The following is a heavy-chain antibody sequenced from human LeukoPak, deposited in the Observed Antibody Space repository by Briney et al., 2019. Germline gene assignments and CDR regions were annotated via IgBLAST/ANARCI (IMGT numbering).Heavy chain of an antibody. CDR3: AREASDLEPIDY. CDR1: GFTFSSYG. CDR2: ISYDGSNK. V-gene: IGHV3-30*03. J-gene: IGHJ4*02. Sequence: PGGSLRLSCAASGFTFSSYGMHWVRQATGKGLEWVAVISYDGSNKYYADSVKGRFTISRDNAKNSLYLQMNSLRAEDTAVYYCAREASDLEPIDYWGQGTLVTVSS. D-gene: IGHD1-1*01.